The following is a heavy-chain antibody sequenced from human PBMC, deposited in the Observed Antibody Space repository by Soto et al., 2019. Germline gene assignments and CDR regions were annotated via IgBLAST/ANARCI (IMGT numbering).Heavy chain of an antibody. J-gene: IGHJ3*02. CDR3: ARSSTSSDHDAFDI. CDR1: GGSISSGGYS. V-gene: IGHV4-30-2*01. D-gene: IGHD2-8*01. Sequence: PSETLSLTCAVSGGSISSGGYSWSWIRQPPGKGLEWIGYIYHSGSTYYNPSLKSRVTISVDRSKNQFSLKLSSVTAADTAVYYCARSSTSSDHDAFDIWGQGTMVTVSS. CDR2: IYHSGST.